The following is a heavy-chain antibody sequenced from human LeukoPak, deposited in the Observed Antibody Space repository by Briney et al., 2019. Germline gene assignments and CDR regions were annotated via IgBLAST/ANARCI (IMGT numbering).Heavy chain of an antibody. D-gene: IGHD3-10*01. CDR2: INPNSGGT. CDR3: ARVGVLWFGEFWLDY. CDR1: GYTFTGHY. Sequence: GASVKVSCKASGYTFTGHYMHWVRQAPGQGLEWMGWINPNSGGTNYAQKFQGRVTMTRDTSISTAYMELSRLRSDDTAVYYCARVGVLWFGEFWLDYWGQGTLVTVSS. J-gene: IGHJ4*02. V-gene: IGHV1-2*02.